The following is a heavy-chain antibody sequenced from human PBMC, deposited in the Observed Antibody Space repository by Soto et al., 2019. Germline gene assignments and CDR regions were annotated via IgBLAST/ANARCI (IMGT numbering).Heavy chain of an antibody. V-gene: IGHV4-59*08. D-gene: IGHD6-19*01. Sequence: ETLSLTCTVSGGSISPYLWSWVRQPPGKGLEWIGYISYSGGTHYNPSLQSRVTISVDTSKNQFSLRVSAVTAADTAVYYCARHVAMGGTVFDFWGRGTLVTVSS. J-gene: IGHJ4*02. CDR2: ISYSGGT. CDR3: ARHVAMGGTVFDF. CDR1: GGSISPYL.